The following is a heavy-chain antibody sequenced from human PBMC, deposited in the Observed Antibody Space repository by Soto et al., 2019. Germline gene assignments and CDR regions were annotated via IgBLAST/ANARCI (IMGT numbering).Heavy chain of an antibody. V-gene: IGHV1-18*01. Sequence: ASVKVSCKASGYTFTSYGISWVRQAPGQGLEWMGWISAYNGNTNYAQKLQGRVTMTTDTSTSTAYMELSSLRSEDTAVYYCAHATVTGIFDYWGQGNLVTVSS. CDR2: ISAYNGNT. CDR1: GYTFTSYG. J-gene: IGHJ4*02. D-gene: IGHD4-17*01. CDR3: AHATVTGIFDY.